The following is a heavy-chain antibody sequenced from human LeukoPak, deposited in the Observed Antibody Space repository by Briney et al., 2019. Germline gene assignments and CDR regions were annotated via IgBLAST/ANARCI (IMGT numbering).Heavy chain of an antibody. CDR1: GGSFSGYY. CDR2: INHSGST. CDR3: ARGSVVRGVRYYYYYYYMDV. D-gene: IGHD3-10*01. V-gene: IGHV4-34*01. J-gene: IGHJ6*03. Sequence: SETLSLTCAVYGGSFSGYYWSWIRQPPGKGLEWIGEINHSGSTNYNPSLKSRVTISVDTSKNQFSLKLSSVTAADTAVYYCARGSVVRGVRYYYYYYYMDVWGKGTTVTVSS.